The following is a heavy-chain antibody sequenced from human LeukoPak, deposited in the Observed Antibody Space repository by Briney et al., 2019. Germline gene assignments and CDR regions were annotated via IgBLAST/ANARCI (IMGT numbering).Heavy chain of an antibody. CDR1: GFPFSSHG. Sequence: GTLRLSCAGSGFPFSSHGMNWVRQAPGKGLEWVSGISPGGPTYYADSVRGRFTISRDDSKNTLYLQMNSLRAEDTAVYYCVRRAGGYSHPYDYWGQGTLVTVSS. CDR2: ISPGGPT. J-gene: IGHJ4*02. CDR3: VRRAGGYSHPYDY. V-gene: IGHV3-23*01. D-gene: IGHD4-23*01.